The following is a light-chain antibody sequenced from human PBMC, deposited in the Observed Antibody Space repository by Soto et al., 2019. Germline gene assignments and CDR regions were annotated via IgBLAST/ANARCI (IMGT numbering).Light chain of an antibody. Sequence: EIVLTQSPGTLSLSPGERATLPCRASQRPNSFYLAWYQHKPCQAPRLLIYGASNMATGLPDRFSVSGSGTDFTLTISRLEPDDFALYYCQQYDKSPRTFGQGTNVQIK. CDR3: QQYDKSPRT. V-gene: IGKV3-20*01. CDR1: QRPNSFY. CDR2: GAS. J-gene: IGKJ1*01.